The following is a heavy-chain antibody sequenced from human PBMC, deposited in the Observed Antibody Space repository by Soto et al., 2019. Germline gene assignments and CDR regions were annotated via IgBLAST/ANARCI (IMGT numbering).Heavy chain of an antibody. CDR2: VHFSGST. D-gene: IGHD6-13*01. J-gene: IGHJ4*01. CDR3: ARFGAAAAHDDS. CDR1: GGYMSSSYY. Sequence: SETLSLTCPVSGGYMSSSYYWSWIRQAPGKGLEWVGYVHFSGSTTYNPSLAPRLNISFDMSKSQVYLQLTSVTAADTAVYYCARFGAAAAHDDSWGRGVLVTVSS. V-gene: IGHV4-59*01.